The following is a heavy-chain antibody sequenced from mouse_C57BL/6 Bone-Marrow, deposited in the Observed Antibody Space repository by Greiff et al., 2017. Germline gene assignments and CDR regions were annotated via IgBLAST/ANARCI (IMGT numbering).Heavy chain of an antibody. CDR3: AIYDYDEGYFDY. CDR2: FHPYNDDT. Sequence: QVQLQQSGAELVKPGASVKMSCKASGYTFTTYPIEWMKQNHGKSLEWIGNFHPYNDDTKYNEKFKGKATLTVEKSSSTVYLALSRLTSDDSAVYYCAIYDYDEGYFDYWGQGTTLTVSS. D-gene: IGHD2-4*01. CDR1: GYTFTTYP. J-gene: IGHJ2*01. V-gene: IGHV1-47*01.